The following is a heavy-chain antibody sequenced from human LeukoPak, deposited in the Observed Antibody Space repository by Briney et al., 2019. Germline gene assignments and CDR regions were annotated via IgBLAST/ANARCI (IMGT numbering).Heavy chain of an antibody. CDR2: IRSKAYGGTT. CDR1: GFTFGDYA. V-gene: IGHV3-49*04. Sequence: PGGSLRLSCTASGFTFGDYAMSWVRQAPGKGLEWVGFIRSKAYGGTTEYAASVKGRFTISRDDSKSIAYLQMNSLKTEDTAVYYCTRGKGDDFWSGYQIDYWGQGTLVTVSS. J-gene: IGHJ4*02. D-gene: IGHD3-3*01. CDR3: TRGKGDDFWSGYQIDY.